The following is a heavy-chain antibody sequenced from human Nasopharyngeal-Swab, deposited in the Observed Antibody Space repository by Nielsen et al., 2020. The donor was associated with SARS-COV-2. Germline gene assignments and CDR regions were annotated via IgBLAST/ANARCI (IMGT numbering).Heavy chain of an antibody. D-gene: IGHD2-15*01. CDR1: GYIFTSYD. Sequence: ASVKVSCKASGYIFTSYDINWVRQATGQGLEWMGWMNPNSGNTGYSQKFQGRVTMTRNTSISTAYMELSSLRSEDTAVYYCARDRRGYCSGGSCSTRGFDPWGQGTLVTVSS. CDR3: ARDRRGYCSGGSCSTRGFDP. CDR2: MNPNSGNT. V-gene: IGHV1-8*01. J-gene: IGHJ5*02.